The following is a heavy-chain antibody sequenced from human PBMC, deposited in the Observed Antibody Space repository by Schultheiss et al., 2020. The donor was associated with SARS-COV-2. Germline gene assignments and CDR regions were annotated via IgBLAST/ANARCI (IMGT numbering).Heavy chain of an antibody. CDR2: INPNSGNT. J-gene: IGHJ6*02. CDR3: ASPITVPAMTNYYYYYGMDV. CDR1: GYTFTGYY. V-gene: IGHV1-8*03. D-gene: IGHD3-16*01. Sequence: ASVKVSCKASGYTFTGYYMHWVRQAPGQGLEWMGWINPNSGNTGYAQKFQGRVTITADESTSTAYMELSSLRSEDTAVYYCASPITVPAMTNYYYYYGMDVWGQGTTVTVSS.